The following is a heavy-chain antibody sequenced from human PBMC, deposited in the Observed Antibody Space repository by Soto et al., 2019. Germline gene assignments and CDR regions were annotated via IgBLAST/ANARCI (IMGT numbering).Heavy chain of an antibody. Sequence: QVQLVESGGGLVQPGRSLRLSCAASGFTFNNYGMHWVRQVPGKGLEWVAVIWYDGSNKDYADSVKGRFTISRDNSKNTRYLKMNTLSAEDTAVYVCAGDDGASRIRTIGIVTSTREYYGMDVWGQGTTVTVSS. CDR3: AGDDGASRIRTIGIVTSTREYYGMDV. V-gene: IGHV3-33*01. CDR1: GFTFNNYG. J-gene: IGHJ6*02. CDR2: IWYDGSNK. D-gene: IGHD3-3*01.